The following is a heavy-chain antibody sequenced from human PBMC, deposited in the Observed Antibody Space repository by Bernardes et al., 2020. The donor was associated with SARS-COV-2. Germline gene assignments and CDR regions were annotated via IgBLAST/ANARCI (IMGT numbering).Heavy chain of an antibody. CDR1: GGSISSGNYY. Sequence: SETLSLTCTVSGGSISSGNYYWTWIRQPAGKGLEWIGRIDTTESTNYNPSLRGRLTITLDTSKNQFSLKLSSVTAADTAVYYCATTIFEPYSGHTHVRYWGQGSLVTVSS. D-gene: IGHD5-12*01. CDR3: ATTIFEPYSGHTHVRY. CDR2: IDTTEST. V-gene: IGHV4-61*02. J-gene: IGHJ4*02.